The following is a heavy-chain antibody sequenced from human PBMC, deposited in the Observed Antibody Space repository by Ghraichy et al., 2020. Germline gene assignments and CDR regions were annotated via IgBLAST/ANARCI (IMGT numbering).Heavy chain of an antibody. V-gene: IGHV3-21*01. Sequence: GGSLRLSCAASGFTFSSYSMNWVRQAPGKGLEWVSSISSSSSYIYYADSVKGRFTISRDNAKNSLYLQMNSLRAEDTAVYYCARGPNYDFWSGYFDYWGQGTLVTVSS. CDR2: ISSSSSYI. CDR3: ARGPNYDFWSGYFDY. J-gene: IGHJ4*02. D-gene: IGHD3-3*01. CDR1: GFTFSSYS.